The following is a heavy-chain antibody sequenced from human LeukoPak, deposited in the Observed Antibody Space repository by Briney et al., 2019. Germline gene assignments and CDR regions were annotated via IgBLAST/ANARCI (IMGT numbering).Heavy chain of an antibody. D-gene: IGHD1-26*01. V-gene: IGHV4-39*01. CDR1: GGSISSSSYC. Sequence: SETLSLTCTVSGGSISSSSYCWGWIRQPPGKGLEWIGSIYYSGSTYYNPSLKSRVTISVDTSKNQFSLKLSSVTAADTAAYYCARHAVERVGAHFDYWGQGTLVTVSS. CDR2: IYYSGST. J-gene: IGHJ4*02. CDR3: ARHAVERVGAHFDY.